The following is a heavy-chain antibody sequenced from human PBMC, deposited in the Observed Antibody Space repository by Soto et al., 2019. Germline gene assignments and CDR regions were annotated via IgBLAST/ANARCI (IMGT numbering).Heavy chain of an antibody. J-gene: IGHJ6*02. CDR3: ARDRAPGWAYYYGMDV. CDR2: ISAYNGNT. CDR1: GYTFTSYG. Sequence: ASVKVSCKASGYTFTSYGISWVRQAPGQGLEWMGWISAYNGNTNYAQKLQGRVTMTTDTSTSTAYMELRSLRSDDTAVYYCARDRAPGWAYYYGMDVWGQGTTVTVSS. V-gene: IGHV1-18*01. D-gene: IGHD1-26*01.